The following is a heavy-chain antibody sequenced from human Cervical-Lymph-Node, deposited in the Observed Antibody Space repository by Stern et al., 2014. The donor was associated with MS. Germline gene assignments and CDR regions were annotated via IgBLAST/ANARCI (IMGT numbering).Heavy chain of an antibody. J-gene: IGHJ4*01. D-gene: IGHD3-3*01. CDR2: INPNSGGT. Sequence: VQLVESGAEARAPGASMKVSCKASGYIFTDYYLHWVRQAPGQGLEWLGWINPNSGGTNYAQNVQGRVTMTRDTSISTAYMELRWLGSADTAVYYCARGSGTAYDLRGDYWGQGTLVTVSS. V-gene: IGHV1-2*02. CDR1: GYIFTDYY. CDR3: ARGSGTAYDLRGDY.